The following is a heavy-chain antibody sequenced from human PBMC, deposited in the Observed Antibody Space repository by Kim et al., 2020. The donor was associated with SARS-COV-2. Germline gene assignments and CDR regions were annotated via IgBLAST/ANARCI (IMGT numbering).Heavy chain of an antibody. V-gene: IGHV3-9*01. CDR1: GFTFGDYA. CDR3: AKDSKPYYYDSRAGAGPDLDY. Sequence: GGSLRLSCAASGFTFGDYAMHWVRQAPGKGLEWVSGISWNSGSIGYADSVKGRFTISRDNAKNSLYLQMNSLRAEDTALYYCAKDSKPYYYDSRAGAGPDLDYWGQGTLVTVSS. CDR2: ISWNSGSI. J-gene: IGHJ4*02. D-gene: IGHD3-22*01.